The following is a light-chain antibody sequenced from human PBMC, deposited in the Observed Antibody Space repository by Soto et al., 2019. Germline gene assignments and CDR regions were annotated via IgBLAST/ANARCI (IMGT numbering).Light chain of an antibody. Sequence: QPVLTQSPSASASLGASVTLTCTLSSGHRNYAIAWHQQQPEKGPRYLMKVNIDGSHNKGHGIPDRFSGSSSGAERYLTISRLQSEDEANYYCQTWGTGIRVFGGGTKLTVL. CDR1: SGHRNYA. V-gene: IGLV4-69*01. CDR2: VNIDGSH. J-gene: IGLJ2*01. CDR3: QTWGTGIRV.